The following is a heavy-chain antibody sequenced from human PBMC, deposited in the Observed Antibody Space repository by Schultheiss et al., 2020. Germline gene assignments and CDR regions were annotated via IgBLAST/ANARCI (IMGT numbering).Heavy chain of an antibody. V-gene: IGHV3-30-3*01. CDR3: AKDPYSSSWYTGNYFDY. J-gene: IGHJ4*02. Sequence: GESLKISCAASGFTFSSYAMHWVRQAPGKGLEWVAVISYDGSNKYYADSVKGRFTISRDNSKNTLYLQMNSLRAEDTAVYYCAKDPYSSSWYTGNYFDYWGQGTLVTVSS. CDR1: GFTFSSYA. CDR2: ISYDGSNK. D-gene: IGHD6-13*01.